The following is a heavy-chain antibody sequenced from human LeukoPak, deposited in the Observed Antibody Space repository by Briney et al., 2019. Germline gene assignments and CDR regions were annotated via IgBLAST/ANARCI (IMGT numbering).Heavy chain of an antibody. CDR2: INPSGGST. V-gene: IGHV1-46*01. Sequence: ASVKVSCKASGYTFTSYYMHWVRQAPGQGLEWMGIINPSGGSTSYAQKFQGRVTMTRDTTTSTVYMELSSLRSEDTAVYYCASWEDGSSGWLDAFDIWGQGTMVTVSS. J-gene: IGHJ3*02. CDR3: ASWEDGSSGWLDAFDI. CDR1: GYTFTSYY. D-gene: IGHD6-19*01.